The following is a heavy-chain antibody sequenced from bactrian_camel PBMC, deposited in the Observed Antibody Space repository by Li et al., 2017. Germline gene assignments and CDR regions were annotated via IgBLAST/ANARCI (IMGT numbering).Heavy chain of an antibody. J-gene: IGHJ4*01. CDR2: TYQGGTRT. D-gene: IGHD1*01. CDR1: GDTDNC. Sequence: HVQLVESGGASVQTGGSLTLSCVASGDTDNCMAWFRQAPGKDREGVAATYQGGTRTYYVDSVKGRFTISKDNSKNTLYLLMSSLKRGDAATYYCAAAVGEYCARTIDFTVWGQGTQVTV. CDR3: AAAVGEYCARTIDFTV. V-gene: IGHV3S1*01.